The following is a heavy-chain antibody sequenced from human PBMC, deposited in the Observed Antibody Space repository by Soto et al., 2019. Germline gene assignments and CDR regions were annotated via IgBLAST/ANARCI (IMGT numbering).Heavy chain of an antibody. CDR3: ARGGHVVVVTAALDY. CDR1: GDTFTDYY. D-gene: IGHD2-21*02. CDR2: VNPSGGHT. Sequence: QVQLMQSGAEVKKPGASVKVSCKASGDTFTDYYIQWVRQAPGQGLEWMGTVNPSGGHTTYAQHFLGRVTMTRATSTSTLYMELTSLTSDDTAIYYCARGGHVVVVTAALDYWGQGTLVTVSS. J-gene: IGHJ4*02. V-gene: IGHV1-46*01.